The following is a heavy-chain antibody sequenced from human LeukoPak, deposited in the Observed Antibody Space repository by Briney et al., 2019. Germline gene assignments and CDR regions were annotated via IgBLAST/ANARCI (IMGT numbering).Heavy chain of an antibody. Sequence: ASVKVSCKASGYTFTGYYMHWVRQAPGQGLEWMGWISAYNGNTNYAQKLQGRVTMTTDTSTSTAYMELRSLRSDDTAVYYCARDSIVGATHYYYYYYMDVWGKGTTVTVSS. CDR1: GYTFTGYY. CDR2: ISAYNGNT. J-gene: IGHJ6*03. D-gene: IGHD1-26*01. CDR3: ARDSIVGATHYYYYYYMDV. V-gene: IGHV1-18*04.